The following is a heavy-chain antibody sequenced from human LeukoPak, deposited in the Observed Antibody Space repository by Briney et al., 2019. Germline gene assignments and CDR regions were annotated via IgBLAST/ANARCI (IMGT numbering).Heavy chain of an antibody. CDR1: GLIFSNYA. J-gene: IGHJ3*02. D-gene: IGHD5-18*01. V-gene: IGHV3-23*01. CDR3: AKDQSTYSYGHDDAFDI. CDR2: IDGRGGST. Sequence: SGGSLRLSCVASGLIFSNYAMTWVRQAPGKGLEWLSSIDGRGGSTYYAQPVKGRFTISRDNSKNTLYLQMNSLRAEDTAVYYCAKDQSTYSYGHDDAFDIWGQGTMVTVSS.